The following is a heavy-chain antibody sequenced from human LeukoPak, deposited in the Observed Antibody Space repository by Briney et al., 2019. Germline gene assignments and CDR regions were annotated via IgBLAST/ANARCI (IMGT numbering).Heavy chain of an antibody. CDR3: ARASRVAVAASVRDY. Sequence: ASVKVSCKASRYTFSNYDINWVRQATGQGLEWMGWMSPNSGITIYAQKLQGRVTMTTDTSSSTAYMELRSLRSDDTAVYYCARASRVAVAASVRDYWGQGTLVTVSS. J-gene: IGHJ4*02. V-gene: IGHV1-18*01. CDR2: MSPNSGIT. CDR1: RYTFSNYD. D-gene: IGHD6-19*01.